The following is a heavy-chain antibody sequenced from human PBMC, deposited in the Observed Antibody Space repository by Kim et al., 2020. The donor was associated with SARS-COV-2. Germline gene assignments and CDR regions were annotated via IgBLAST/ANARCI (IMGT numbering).Heavy chain of an antibody. CDR1: GGSISSSSYY. Sequence: SETLSLTCTVSGGSISSSSYYWGWIRQPPGKGLEWIGSIYYSGSTYYNSSLKSRVTISVDTSKNQFSLKLSSVTAADTAVYYCARRVLTIQNDGKAFDIWGQGTMVTVSS. V-gene: IGHV4-39*01. J-gene: IGHJ3*02. CDR2: IYYSGST. D-gene: IGHD1-1*01. CDR3: ARRVLTIQNDGKAFDI.